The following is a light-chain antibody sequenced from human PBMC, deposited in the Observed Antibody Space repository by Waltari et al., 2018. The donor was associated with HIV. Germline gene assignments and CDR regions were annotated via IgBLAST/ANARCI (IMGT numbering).Light chain of an antibody. CDR1: HTVNTS. CDR3: QQRNNWPIT. J-gene: IGKJ5*01. V-gene: IGKV3-11*01. Sequence: EILLTQSPATLSLSPGARATVSCRASHTVNTSLAWYQQKSGQSPSLRSYDASKRATGVPARFSGSGSGTDFTLTINSLEPEDFAVYFCQQRNNWPITFGQGTRLEI. CDR2: DAS.